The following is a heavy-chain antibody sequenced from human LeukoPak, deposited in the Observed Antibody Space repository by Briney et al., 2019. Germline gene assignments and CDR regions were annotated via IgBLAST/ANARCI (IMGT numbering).Heavy chain of an antibody. Sequence: GGSLRLSCAASRFSLSDYYISWIRHAPEEGLEWGSYISSRKRYTNYADSVKGRFTISRDNAKNSLYLQMNSLRDEDSAVYYCARDFGPLGSWSIDYWGQGTLVTVSS. CDR2: ISSRKRYT. CDR1: RFSLSDYY. CDR3: ARDFGPLGSWSIDY. D-gene: IGHD6-13*01. J-gene: IGHJ4*02. V-gene: IGHV3-11*06.